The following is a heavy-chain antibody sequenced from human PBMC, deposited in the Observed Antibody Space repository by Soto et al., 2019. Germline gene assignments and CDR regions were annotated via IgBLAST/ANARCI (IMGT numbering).Heavy chain of an antibody. D-gene: IGHD1-26*01. CDR2: INPNSGGT. V-gene: IGHV1-2*04. CDR3: ASGDLLSWAY. CDR1: GNTLTAYI. Sequence: QVQLVQSGAEVKKPGASVKSSSKPLGNTLTAYIIHWVRQAPGQGLGWMGWINPNSGGTNYAQKFQGWVTMTRDTSISTAYMELSRLRSDDTAVYYCASGDLLSWAYWGQGTLVTVSS. J-gene: IGHJ4*02.